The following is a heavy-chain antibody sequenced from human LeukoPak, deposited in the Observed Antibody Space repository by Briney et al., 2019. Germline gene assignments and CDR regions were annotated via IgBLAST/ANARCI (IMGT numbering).Heavy chain of an antibody. CDR1: GGSISSYY. CDR2: IQSSNT. CDR3: ALYYAGRGGQGH. D-gene: IGHD3-3*01. V-gene: IGHV4-4*09. J-gene: IGHJ4*02. Sequence: PSEALSLTCSVSGGSISSYYWSWISQPPGKGLEWIGFIQSSNTKYNPSLKRRAMISADTSKNHFSLQLSSVTASDTAVYYCALYYAGRGGQGHWGQGTQVIVSS.